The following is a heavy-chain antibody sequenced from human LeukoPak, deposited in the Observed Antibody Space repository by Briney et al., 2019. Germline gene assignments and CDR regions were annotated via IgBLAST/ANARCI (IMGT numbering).Heavy chain of an antibody. Sequence: SETLSLTCTVSGGSVSSTGYYWGWIRQPPGKGLEWIGSIYYSGSTYYNPSLKSRVTISVDTSKRHFSLKLTSVTAADTAVYYCARGSYDVLTGYSTLGEYWGQGTLVTVSS. V-gene: IGHV4-39*02. CDR3: ARGSYDVLTGYSTLGEY. CDR1: GGSVSSTGYY. D-gene: IGHD3-9*01. J-gene: IGHJ4*02. CDR2: IYYSGST.